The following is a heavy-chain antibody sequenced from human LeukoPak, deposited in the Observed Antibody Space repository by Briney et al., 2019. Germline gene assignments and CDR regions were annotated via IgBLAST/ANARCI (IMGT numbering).Heavy chain of an antibody. D-gene: IGHD6-13*01. CDR3: ARGGKVIADLDY. Sequence: ASVKVSCKTSGFTFTTHDMTWVRQATGQGLEWMGWMNPDSGDTGHAQKFQGRVTMTRDTSISTAYMELSSLRSEDTAVYYCARGGKVIADLDYWGQGTLVTVSS. J-gene: IGHJ4*02. CDR2: MNPDSGDT. V-gene: IGHV1-8*01. CDR1: GFTFTTHD.